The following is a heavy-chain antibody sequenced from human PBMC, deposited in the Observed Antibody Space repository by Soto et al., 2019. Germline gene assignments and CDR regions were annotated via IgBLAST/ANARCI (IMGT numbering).Heavy chain of an antibody. V-gene: IGHV5-51*01. CDR2: IYPRDSDT. D-gene: IGHD3-3*01. J-gene: IGHJ6*02. CDR3: ASTIFGVVQPKYYYYYHGMDV. Sequence: PGECLKISGKRSGYSFSSYWIGWVGHIPGKSLEWMGIIYPRDSDTRYSPSFQGQVTISADKSISTAYLQWSSLKASDTAMYYCASTIFGVVQPKYYYYYHGMDVWGQGTTVTVSS. CDR1: GYSFSSYW.